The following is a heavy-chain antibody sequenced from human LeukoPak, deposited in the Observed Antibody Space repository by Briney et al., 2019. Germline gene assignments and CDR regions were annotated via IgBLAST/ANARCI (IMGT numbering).Heavy chain of an antibody. D-gene: IGHD5-12*01. Sequence: SQTLSLTCTVSGGSIRSSSYYWGWIRQPPGKGLEWIGSIYYSGSTNYNPSLKSRVTMSVDTSKNQFSVKLSSVTAADTAVYYCARDLTSYDAFDIWGQGTMVTVSS. CDR2: IYYSGST. J-gene: IGHJ3*02. V-gene: IGHV4-39*07. CDR3: ARDLTSYDAFDI. CDR1: GGSIRSSSYY.